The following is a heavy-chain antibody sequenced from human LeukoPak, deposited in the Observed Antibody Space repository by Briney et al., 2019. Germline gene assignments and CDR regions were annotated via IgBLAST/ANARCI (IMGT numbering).Heavy chain of an antibody. J-gene: IGHJ6*03. CDR2: IYYSGST. CDR1: GGSISSYY. D-gene: IGHD3-10*01. V-gene: IGHV4-59*01. CDR3: ARAAGDSPPYYYYMDV. Sequence: SETLSLTCTVSGGSISSYYWSWIRQPPGKGLEWIGYIYYSGSTYYNPSLKSRVTISVDTSKNQFSLKLSSVTAADTAVYYCARAAGDSPPYYYYMDVWGKGTTVTVSS.